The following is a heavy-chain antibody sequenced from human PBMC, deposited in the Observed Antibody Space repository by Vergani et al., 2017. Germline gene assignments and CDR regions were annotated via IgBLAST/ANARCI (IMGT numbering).Heavy chain of an antibody. CDR2: IYYSGFT. Sequence: QVQLQESRPGLLKPLQTLSLTCTVSVGSISGDNYYWSWIRQPPGKGLEWIGYIYYSGFTYYNPSLKSRVSISVDTSKNQFSLKLSSVTAADTAVYYCARYSGGDSEYFQHWGQGTLVTVSS. V-gene: IGHV4-30-4*01. D-gene: IGHD1-26*01. J-gene: IGHJ1*01. CDR1: VGSISGDNYY. CDR3: ARYSGGDSEYFQH.